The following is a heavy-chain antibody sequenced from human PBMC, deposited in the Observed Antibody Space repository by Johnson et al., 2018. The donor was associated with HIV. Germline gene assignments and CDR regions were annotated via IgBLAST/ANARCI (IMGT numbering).Heavy chain of an antibody. CDR1: GFTFSSYW. Sequence: QVHLVESGGGVVQPGRSLRLSCAASGFTFSSYWMSWVRQAPGKGLEWVAFIRYDGFNKYFADSVKGRFTISRDNSKNTLHLQMNSLRAEDTAVYYCAKGTHYSDSSGYWSNDAFDIWGQGTRVTVSS. J-gene: IGHJ3*02. D-gene: IGHD3-22*01. CDR3: AKGTHYSDSSGYWSNDAFDI. CDR2: IRYDGFNK. V-gene: IGHV3-30*02.